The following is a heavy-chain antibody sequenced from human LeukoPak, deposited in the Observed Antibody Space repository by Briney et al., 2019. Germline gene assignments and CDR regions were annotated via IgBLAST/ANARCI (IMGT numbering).Heavy chain of an antibody. CDR1: GFSFSSYS. CDR3: ARDPHSLDY. J-gene: IGHJ4*02. Sequence: GGSLRLSCTASGFSFSSYSMNWVRQAPGTGLEWVAYIAYTGTIHYADSVRGRFAISRDNAKSSLFLQLNSLRAEDTAVYYCARDPHSLDYWGQGTLVTVSS. V-gene: IGHV3-48*01. CDR2: IAYTGTI.